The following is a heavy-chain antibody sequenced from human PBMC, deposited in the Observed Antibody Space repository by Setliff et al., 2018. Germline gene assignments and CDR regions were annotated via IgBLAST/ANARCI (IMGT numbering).Heavy chain of an antibody. V-gene: IGHV1-18*01. D-gene: IGHD5-18*01. Sequence: ASVKVSCKASGYTFTTYAISWVRQAPGQGLEWMGWISAYNGNTKYAQKLQGRVTMATDISTSTAYMELRSLRSDDTAVYYCARGGYSYGYDHGFDIWGQGTMVTVSS. CDR2: ISAYNGNT. J-gene: IGHJ3*02. CDR1: GYTFTTYA. CDR3: ARGGYSYGYDHGFDI.